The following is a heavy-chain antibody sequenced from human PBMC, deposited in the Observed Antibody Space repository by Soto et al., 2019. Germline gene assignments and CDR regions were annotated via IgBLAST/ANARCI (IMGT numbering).Heavy chain of an antibody. D-gene: IGHD5-12*01. CDR1: GFTFSDYY. V-gene: IGHV3-11*01. Sequence: ESGGGLVKPGGSRRLSCAASGFTFSDYYMSWIRQAPGKGLEWVSYISSSGSTIYYADSVKGRFTISRDNAKNSLYLQMNSLRAEDTAVYYCARTFRESIVATFSPFWDYWGQGTLVTVSS. CDR2: ISSSGSTI. J-gene: IGHJ4*02. CDR3: ARTFRESIVATFSPFWDY.